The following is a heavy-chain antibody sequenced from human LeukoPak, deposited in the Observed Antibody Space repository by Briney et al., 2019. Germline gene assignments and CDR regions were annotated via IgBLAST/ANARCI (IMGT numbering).Heavy chain of an antibody. V-gene: IGHV4-30-4*01. CDR1: GGSISSGDYY. CDR2: IYYSGST. CDR3: ARDLPSPSNWFDP. Sequence: SETLSLTCTVSGGSISSGDYYWSWFRQPPGKGLEWIGYIYYSGSTYYNPSLKSRVTISVDTSKNQFSLKLSSVTAADTAVYYCARDLPSPSNWFDPWGQGTLVTVSS. J-gene: IGHJ5*02.